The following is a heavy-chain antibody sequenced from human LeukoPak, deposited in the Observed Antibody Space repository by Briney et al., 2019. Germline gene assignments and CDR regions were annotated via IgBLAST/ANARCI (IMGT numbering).Heavy chain of an antibody. J-gene: IGHJ4*02. Sequence: GGSLRLSCAVSGFTVSTNSMSWVRQAPGKGLEWVSFIYSGVTHYSDSVKGRFTISRDNPKNTLYLQMNSLRAEDTAVYYCARDWGGQQLVPNFDYWGQGTLVTVSS. D-gene: IGHD6-13*01. CDR2: IYSGVT. V-gene: IGHV3-53*05. CDR1: GFTVSTNS. CDR3: ARDWGGQQLVPNFDY.